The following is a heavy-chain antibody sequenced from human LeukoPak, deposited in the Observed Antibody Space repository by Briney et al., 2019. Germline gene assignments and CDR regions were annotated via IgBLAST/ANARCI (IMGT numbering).Heavy chain of an antibody. V-gene: IGHV3-23*01. CDR1: GFTFSSYA. D-gene: IGHD5-18*01. CDR2: ISGSGGST. Sequence: GESLRLSCAASGFTFSSYAMSWVRQAPGKGLEWVSAISGSGGSTYYADSVKGRFTISRDNSKNTLYLQMNSLRAEDTAVYYCAKPRGYSYGADYWGQGTLVTVSS. J-gene: IGHJ4*02. CDR3: AKPRGYSYGADY.